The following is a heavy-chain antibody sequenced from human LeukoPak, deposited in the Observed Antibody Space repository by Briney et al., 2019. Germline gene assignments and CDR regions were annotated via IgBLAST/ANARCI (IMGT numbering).Heavy chain of an antibody. CDR3: TSSILTGGTSPFDY. Sequence: GGSLRLSCAASGFTFSSYSMNWVRQAPGKGLEWLSYISSSSATVYYADSVKGRITISRDNAKNSLFLQMNSLRVEDTAVYYCTSSILTGGTSPFDYWGQGTLVTVSS. CDR1: GFTFSSYS. V-gene: IGHV3-48*04. CDR2: ISSSSATV. D-gene: IGHD6-13*01. J-gene: IGHJ4*02.